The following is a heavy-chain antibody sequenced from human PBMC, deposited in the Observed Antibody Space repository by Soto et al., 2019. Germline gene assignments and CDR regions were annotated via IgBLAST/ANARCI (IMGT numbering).Heavy chain of an antibody. CDR3: EWTPSVDIVATVPGNSFDY. Sequence: QVQLVQSGAEVKKPGASVKVSCKASGYTFTSYGISWVRQAPGQGLEWMGWISAYNGNTNYAQKLQGRVTMTTDTSTSIAKMELGSRRPDDAAMYECEWTPSVDIVATVPGNSFDYWGQGTLVTVSS. V-gene: IGHV1-18*01. D-gene: IGHD5-12*01. CDR2: ISAYNGNT. J-gene: IGHJ4*02. CDR1: GYTFTSYG.